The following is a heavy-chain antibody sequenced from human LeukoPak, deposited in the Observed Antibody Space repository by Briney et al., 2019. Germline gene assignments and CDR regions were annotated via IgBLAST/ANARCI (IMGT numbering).Heavy chain of an antibody. Sequence: EASVKVSCTASGYTFTSNYMLWVRQAPGQGLEWMGIINPSGGSTSYAQKFQGRVTMTRDTSTSTVYMELSSLSSEDTAVYYCARVGGNYPINWGQGSLVTVSA. CDR3: ARVGGNYPIN. CDR1: GYTFTSNY. V-gene: IGHV1-46*01. J-gene: IGHJ4*02. CDR2: INPSGGST. D-gene: IGHD1-26*01.